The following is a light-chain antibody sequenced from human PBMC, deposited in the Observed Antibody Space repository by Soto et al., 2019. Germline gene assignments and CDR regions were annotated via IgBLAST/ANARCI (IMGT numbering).Light chain of an antibody. CDR3: ATWDDSLNVV. J-gene: IGLJ2*01. V-gene: IGLV1-44*01. CDR1: TSNIGTNT. CDR2: SND. Sequence: QAVVTQSPSASGTPGQRVSISCTGSTSNIGTNTVSWYQHVPGTAPKLLIYSNDQRPSAGPGRFSGSKSGTSASLAISGLLSEDEADYYCATWDDSLNVVFGGGTKLTVL.